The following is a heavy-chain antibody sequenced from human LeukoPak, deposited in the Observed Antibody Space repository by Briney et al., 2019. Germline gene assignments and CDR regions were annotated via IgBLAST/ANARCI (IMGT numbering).Heavy chain of an antibody. CDR3: ATHGPYSSSWYSITLLDY. Sequence: ASVKVSCKVSGYTLTELSMHWVRQAPGKGLEWMGGFDPEDGETIYAQKFQGRVTMTEDTSTDTAYMELSSLRSEDTAVYYCATHGPYSSSWYSITLLDYWGQGTLVTVSS. J-gene: IGHJ4*02. D-gene: IGHD6-13*01. CDR2: FDPEDGET. V-gene: IGHV1-24*01. CDR1: GYTLTELS.